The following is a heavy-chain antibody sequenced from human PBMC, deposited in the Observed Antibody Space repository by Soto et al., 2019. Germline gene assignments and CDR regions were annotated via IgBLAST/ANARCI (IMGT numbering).Heavy chain of an antibody. CDR2: ISGSGGST. Sequence: EVQLLESGGGLVQPGGSLRLSCAASGFTFSSYAMSWVRQAPGKGLEWVSAISGSGGSTYYADSVKGRFTISRDNSKNTRYLQLHSLRAEDTAVYYCAKEAATGRKINWYFDLWGRGTLVTVSS. J-gene: IGHJ2*01. CDR3: AKEAATGRKINWYFDL. V-gene: IGHV3-23*01. D-gene: IGHD6-25*01. CDR1: GFTFSSYA.